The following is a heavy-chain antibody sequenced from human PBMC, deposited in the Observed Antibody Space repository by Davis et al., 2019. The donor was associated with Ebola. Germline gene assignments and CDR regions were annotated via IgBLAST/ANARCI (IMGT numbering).Heavy chain of an antibody. V-gene: IGHV1-46*01. CDR1: GYSFTDDG. J-gene: IGHJ4*02. CDR2: INPSGGST. Sequence: ASVKVSCKASGYSFTDDGISWVRQAPGQGLEWMGIINPSGGSTSYAQEFQGRVTMTRDTSTSTVYMELSSLRSEDTAVYYCASSVGMWANYWGQGTLVTVSS. CDR3: ASSVGMWANY. D-gene: IGHD7-27*01.